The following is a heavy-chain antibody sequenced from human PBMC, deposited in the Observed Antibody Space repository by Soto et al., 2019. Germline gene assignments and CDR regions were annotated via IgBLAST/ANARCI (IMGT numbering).Heavy chain of an antibody. V-gene: IGHV4-59*01. J-gene: IGHJ6*02. D-gene: IGHD5-18*01. CDR1: GDSINTYY. CDR2: IYYSGSA. Sequence: QVQLQESGPGLVKPSETLSLTCTGSGDSINTYYWTWIRQPPGKGLEWIGYIYYSGSASYNPSLKSRVTLSVDPSKNQFSLRLSSVTAADTAVYYCARGGNTALAYYYFGLEVWGQGTTVTVSS. CDR3: ARGGNTALAYYYFGLEV.